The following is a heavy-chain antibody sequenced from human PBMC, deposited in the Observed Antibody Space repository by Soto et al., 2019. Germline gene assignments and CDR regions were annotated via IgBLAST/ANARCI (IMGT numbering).Heavy chain of an antibody. J-gene: IGHJ5*02. V-gene: IGHV4-39*01. CDR1: EGKIISSSDY. Sequence: VAEGKIISSSDYWGSIRQPPGKGLEWIGNIYYSGSTYYNPSLKSRVTISVDTSKNQFSLKLSSLTAADTAVYYCARHLNRVRGVTWFDPWGQGTLVTVSS. CDR2: IYYSGST. D-gene: IGHD3-10*01. CDR3: ARHLNRVRGVTWFDP.